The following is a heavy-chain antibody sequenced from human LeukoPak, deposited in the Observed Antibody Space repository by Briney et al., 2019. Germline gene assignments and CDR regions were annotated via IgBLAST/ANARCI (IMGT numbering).Heavy chain of an antibody. CDR3: ARIPDVSGWPFDY. CDR2: IRYSGRT. Sequence: SETLPLTCTASDGSINSDFWTWIRQPPGKGLGWIGYIRYSGRTSYNPSLKSRVSISIDTSKNLFSLKLRSVTTADTAIYYCARIPDVSGWPFDYWGQGTLVTVSS. J-gene: IGHJ4*02. D-gene: IGHD6-19*01. CDR1: DGSINSDF. V-gene: IGHV4-59*01.